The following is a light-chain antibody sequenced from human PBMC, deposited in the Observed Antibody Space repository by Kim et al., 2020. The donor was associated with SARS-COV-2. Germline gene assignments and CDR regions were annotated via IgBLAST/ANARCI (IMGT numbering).Light chain of an antibody. J-gene: IGKJ2*01. CDR2: GAS. CDR1: QTISSS. CDR3: QQSYSSPRT. Sequence: SACGGDRVTITCRASQTISSSLNWYQQKPGKAPKFLIYGASSLQSGVPSRFSGSGSGTDFTLTISSLQPEDFATYYCQQSYSSPRTFGQGTKLEI. V-gene: IGKV1-39*01.